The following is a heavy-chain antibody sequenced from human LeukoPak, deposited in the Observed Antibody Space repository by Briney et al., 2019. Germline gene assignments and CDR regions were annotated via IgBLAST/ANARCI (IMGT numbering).Heavy chain of an antibody. CDR1: GASISSYS. V-gene: IGHV4-59*01. Sequence: TSEPLSLTCSVSGASISSYSWSWIRQPPGKGLEWIGYIYYSGNTNYNPSLKSRVTISVDTSNNEVSPNLNSVSAADTAVYYCARFVGSGLDYWGQGTLLTVSS. D-gene: IGHD5-12*01. CDR2: IYYSGNT. J-gene: IGHJ4*02. CDR3: ARFVGSGLDY.